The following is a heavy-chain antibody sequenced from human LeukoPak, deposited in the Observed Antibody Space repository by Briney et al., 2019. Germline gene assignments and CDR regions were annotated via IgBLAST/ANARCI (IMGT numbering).Heavy chain of an antibody. D-gene: IGHD4-17*01. V-gene: IGHV3-73*01. CDR1: GFTFSGSA. CDR3: TRYGDYGVY. J-gene: IGHJ4*02. CDR2: IRSKANSYAT. Sequence: PGGSLRLSCAASGFTFSGSAMHWVRQASGKGLEWVGRIRSKANSYATAYAASVKGRFAISRDDSKNTAYLQMNSLKTEDTAVYYCTRYGDYGVYWGQGTLVTVSS.